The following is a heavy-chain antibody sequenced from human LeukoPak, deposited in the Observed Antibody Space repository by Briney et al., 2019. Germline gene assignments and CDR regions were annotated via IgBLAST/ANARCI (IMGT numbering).Heavy chain of an antibody. CDR2: FDPEDGET. CDR1: GYTFTSYG. D-gene: IGHD4-23*01. J-gene: IGHJ4*02. V-gene: IGHV1-24*01. Sequence: ASVKVSCKASGYTFTSYGISWVRQAPGKGLEWMGGFDPEDGETIYAQKFQGRVTMTEGTSTDTAYMELSSLRSEDTAVYYCATELATVITIARHYWGQGTLVTVSS. CDR3: ATELATVITIARHY.